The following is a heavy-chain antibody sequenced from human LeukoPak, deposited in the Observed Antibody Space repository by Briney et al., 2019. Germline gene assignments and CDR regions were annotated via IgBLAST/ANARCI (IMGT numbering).Heavy chain of an antibody. D-gene: IGHD5-12*01. V-gene: IGHV4-38-2*01. CDR2: IFHNGNT. CDR3: ARMGRSGYDYQDY. Sequence: PSETLSLTCSVSNYSISTGYYWGWIRQPPGRGLEWIASIFHNGNTYYNPSLKSRVTISVDTSKNQFSLKLTPVTAADTAVYYCARMGRSGYDYQDYWGQGTLVTVSS. J-gene: IGHJ4*02. CDR1: NYSISTGYY.